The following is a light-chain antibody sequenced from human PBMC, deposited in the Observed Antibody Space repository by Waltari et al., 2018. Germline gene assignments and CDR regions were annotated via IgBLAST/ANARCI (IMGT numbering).Light chain of an antibody. V-gene: IGKV3-11*01. CDR1: QSISNY. Sequence: EIVLTQSPATLSLSPGERATLSCRASQSISNYLGWYPQKLGQAPRLLVYDASKRAAGIPARFSGSGFATDFTLTISSLEPEEFAVYYCQQRSEWPLTFGGGTKVEMK. J-gene: IGKJ4*01. CDR2: DAS. CDR3: QQRSEWPLT.